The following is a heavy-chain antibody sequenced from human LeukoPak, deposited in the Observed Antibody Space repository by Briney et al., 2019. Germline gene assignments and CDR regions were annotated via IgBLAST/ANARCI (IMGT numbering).Heavy chain of an antibody. Sequence: ASVKVSCKASGYTFTRNFMHWVRQAPGHGLEWMGVFNPSGGSATYSQNFQGRVTMTRDTSTSTVYMEMSSLRSEDTAVYYCATLYYNGGVFHPFEFWGQGTLVTVSS. J-gene: IGHJ4*02. D-gene: IGHD2-8*02. CDR1: GYTFTRNF. CDR2: FNPSGGSA. CDR3: ATLYYNGGVFHPFEF. V-gene: IGHV1-46*03.